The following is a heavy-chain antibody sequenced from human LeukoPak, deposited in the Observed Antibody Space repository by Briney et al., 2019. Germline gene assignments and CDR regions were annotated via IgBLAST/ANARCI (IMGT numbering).Heavy chain of an antibody. D-gene: IGHD6-19*01. CDR3: ARHTGGWFTSVHYFDY. CDR2: IYPGDSDT. J-gene: IGHJ4*02. Sequence: GESLKISCKGSGYRFTSYWIGWVRQMPGKGLEWMGIIYPGDSDTRYSPSFQGQVTISADKSISTAYLQWSSLEASDTAMYYCARHTGGWFTSVHYFDYWGQGTLVTVSS. V-gene: IGHV5-51*01. CDR1: GYRFTSYW.